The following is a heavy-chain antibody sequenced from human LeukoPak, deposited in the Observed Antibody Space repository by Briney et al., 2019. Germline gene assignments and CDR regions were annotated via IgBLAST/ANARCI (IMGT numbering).Heavy chain of an antibody. J-gene: IGHJ4*02. D-gene: IGHD2-2*01. V-gene: IGHV3-23*01. Sequence: GGSLRLSCAASGFTFSSYAMSWVRQAPGKGLEWVSATSGSGGSTYYADSVKGRFTIPRDNSKNTLYLQMNSLRAEDTAVYYCAKVECSSTSCHYFDYWGQGTLVTVSS. CDR3: AKVECSSTSCHYFDY. CDR1: GFTFSSYA. CDR2: TSGSGGST.